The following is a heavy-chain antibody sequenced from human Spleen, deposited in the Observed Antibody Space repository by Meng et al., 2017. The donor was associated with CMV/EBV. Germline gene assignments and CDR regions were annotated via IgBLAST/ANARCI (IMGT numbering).Heavy chain of an antibody. CDR2: ISLSSGSV. V-gene: IGHV3-9*01. Sequence: SLKISCTTPGFSLDDYAINWVRQAPGKGLEWVSGISLSSGSVGYADSVKGRFSISRDKAKNRMYLQMHSLRVDDTALYYCAGYYDSSGPDAFALWGQGTMVTVSS. CDR3: AGYYDSSGPDAFAL. J-gene: IGHJ3*01. D-gene: IGHD3-22*01. CDR1: GFSLDDYA.